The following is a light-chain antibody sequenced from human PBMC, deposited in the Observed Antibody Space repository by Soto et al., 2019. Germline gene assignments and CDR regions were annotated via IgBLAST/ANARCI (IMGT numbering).Light chain of an antibody. CDR3: QQYSGYPFT. CDR2: DAS. V-gene: IGKV1-5*01. Sequence: DIQLTQSPSTMSTSVGDSVTITCRASQTITTWLDWYQQKPGQAPKLLIYDASTLESGVPSRFSGSGSATEFTLTISSLQPDDFATYYCQQYSGYPFTFGPGTIVDFK. J-gene: IGKJ3*01. CDR1: QTITTW.